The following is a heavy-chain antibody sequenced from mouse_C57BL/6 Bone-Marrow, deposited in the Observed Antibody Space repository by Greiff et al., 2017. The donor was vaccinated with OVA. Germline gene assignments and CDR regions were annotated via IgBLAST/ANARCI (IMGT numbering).Heavy chain of an antibody. CDR1: GFTFSSYG. Sequence: EVQLQQSGGDLVKPGGSLKLSCAASGFTFSSYGMSWVRQTPDKRLEWVATISSGGSYTYYPDSVKGRFTISRDNAKNTLYLQMSSLKSEDTAMYYCARPLRSFAYWGQGTLVTVSA. V-gene: IGHV5-6*01. D-gene: IGHD1-1*01. CDR3: ARPLRSFAY. CDR2: ISSGGSYT. J-gene: IGHJ3*01.